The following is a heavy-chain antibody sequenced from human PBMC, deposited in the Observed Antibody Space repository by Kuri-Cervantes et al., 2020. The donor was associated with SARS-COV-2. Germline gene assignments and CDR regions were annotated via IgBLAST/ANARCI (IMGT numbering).Heavy chain of an antibody. D-gene: IGHD1-14*01. J-gene: IGHJ3*01. CDR1: GGSISSGGYY. CDR2: IYYSGST. V-gene: IGHV4-39*01. CDR3: ARLFARYCGNH. Sequence: SETLSLTCTVSGGSISSGGYYWSWIRQPPGKGLEWIGSIYYSGSTCYNPSLKSRVTISVDTSKNQFSLKLSSVTAADTAVYYCARLFARYCGNHWGQGTMVTVSS.